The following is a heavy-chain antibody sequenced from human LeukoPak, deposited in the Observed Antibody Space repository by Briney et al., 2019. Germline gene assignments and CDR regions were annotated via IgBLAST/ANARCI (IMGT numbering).Heavy chain of an antibody. J-gene: IGHJ4*02. Sequence: SQTLSLTCAISGDSVSSNSAAWNWIRQSPSRGLEWLGRTYYRSKWYNDYAVSVKSRITINPDTSKNQFSLQLNSATPEDTAVYYCASSSIAARPHYFDYWGQGTLVTVSS. CDR3: ASSSIAARPHYFDY. V-gene: IGHV6-1*01. CDR2: TYYRSKWYN. D-gene: IGHD6-6*01. CDR1: GDSVSSNSAA.